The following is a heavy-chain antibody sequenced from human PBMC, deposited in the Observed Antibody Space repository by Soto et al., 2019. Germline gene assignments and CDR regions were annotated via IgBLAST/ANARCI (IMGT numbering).Heavy chain of an antibody. CDR1: GYTFTSYD. D-gene: IGHD3-10*01. J-gene: IGHJ6*02. V-gene: IGHV1-2*04. CDR3: ARGYYGSGSYYLLPTYYYYGMDV. CDR2: ISPNSGGT. Sequence: ASVTVYFTTSGYTFTSYDINWGRQAPGQGLEWMGWISPNSGGTNYAQKFQGWVTMTRDTSISTAYMELSRLRSDDTAVYYCARGYYGSGSYYLLPTYYYYGMDVWGQGTTVTVSS.